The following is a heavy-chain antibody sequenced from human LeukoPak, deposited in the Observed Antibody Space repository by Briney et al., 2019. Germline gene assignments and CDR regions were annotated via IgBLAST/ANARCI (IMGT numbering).Heavy chain of an antibody. Sequence: AAVKVSCKASGYTFTSYYMHWVRQAPGQGLEWMGIINPSGGSTSYAQKFQGRVTMTRDTSTSTVYMELSSLRSEDTAVYYCAREGGIEGATAYWGQGTLVTVST. J-gene: IGHJ4*02. D-gene: IGHD1-26*01. V-gene: IGHV1-46*01. CDR3: AREGGIEGATAY. CDR1: GYTFTSYY. CDR2: INPSGGST.